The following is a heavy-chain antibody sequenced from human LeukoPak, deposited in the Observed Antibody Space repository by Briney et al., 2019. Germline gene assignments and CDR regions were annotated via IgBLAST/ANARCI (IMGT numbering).Heavy chain of an antibody. V-gene: IGHV3-48*03. CDR1: GFTFSSYE. J-gene: IGHJ6*03. CDR2: ISSSGSTI. CDR3: ARDSPMISGPYYHYYMDV. D-gene: IGHD3/OR15-3a*01. Sequence: GGSLRLSCAASGFTFSSYEMNWVRQAPGKGLEWVSYISSSGSTIYYADSVKGRFTISRDNAKNSLYLQMDSLRAEDTTVYYCARDSPMISGPYYHYYMDVWGKGTTVTISS.